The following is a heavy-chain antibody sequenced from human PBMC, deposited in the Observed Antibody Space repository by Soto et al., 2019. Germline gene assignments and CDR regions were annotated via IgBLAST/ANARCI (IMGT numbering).Heavy chain of an antibody. CDR2: INAGGANT. CDR3: ARDLGGVHGRSDGFDY. CDR1: GFTFSSYT. Sequence: LRLSCAASGFTFSSYTMSWVRQAPGKGLEWVSSINAGGANTWYAASVKGRFTVARDKSKNMVYLQMNSLRSEDTAIYYCARDLGGVHGRSDGFDYWGPGTL. J-gene: IGHJ4*01. V-gene: IGHV3-23*01. D-gene: IGHD2-15*01.